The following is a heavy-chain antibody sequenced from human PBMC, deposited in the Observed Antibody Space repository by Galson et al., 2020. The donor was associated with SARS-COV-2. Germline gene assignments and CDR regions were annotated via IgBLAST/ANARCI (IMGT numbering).Heavy chain of an antibody. V-gene: IGHV1-2*02. D-gene: IGHD4-17*01. CDR2: INPYSGDT. CDR3: ASGDSGVS. Sequence: SVKVSCKASGFTFTDYYMNWVRQAPGQGLEWVGWINPYSGDTDQAQNFQCRVTMTSDTTINTAYMELSSLRSDDTAIYYCASGDSGVSWGQGTLITGSS. J-gene: IGHJ1*01. CDR1: GFTFTDYY.